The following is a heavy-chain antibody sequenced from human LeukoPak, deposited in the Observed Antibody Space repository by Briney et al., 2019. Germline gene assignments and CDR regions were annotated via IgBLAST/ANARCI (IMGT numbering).Heavy chain of an antibody. CDR3: ASLYGSSWPPFDY. D-gene: IGHD6-13*01. Sequence: SETLSLTCTVSGGSISSSHWWGWVRQPPGKGLEWIGEIYHSGSINYNPSLKRRVTISIDKSNNQFSLKLSSVTAADTAVYYCASLYGSSWPPFDYWGQGTLVTVSS. V-gene: IGHV4-4*02. J-gene: IGHJ4*02. CDR2: IYHSGSI. CDR1: GGSISSSHW.